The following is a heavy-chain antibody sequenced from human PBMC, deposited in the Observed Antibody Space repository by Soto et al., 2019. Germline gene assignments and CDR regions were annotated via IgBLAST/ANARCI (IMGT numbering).Heavy chain of an antibody. D-gene: IGHD6-13*01. CDR1: GFTLSTYG. V-gene: IGHV3-23*01. CDR2: ISTSENT. J-gene: IGHJ4*02. CDR3: SKNQVPDSVAAAGS. Sequence: GGSLRFSCAASGFTLSTYGMSWVRQAPGKGLEWVSAISTSENTYYADSVKGRFTISRDNSKNTMYLQMNSLRAEDTAVYYCSKNQVPDSVAAAGSWGQGTLVTVSS.